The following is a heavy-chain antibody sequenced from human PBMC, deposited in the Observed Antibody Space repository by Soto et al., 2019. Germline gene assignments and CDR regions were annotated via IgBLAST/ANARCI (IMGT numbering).Heavy chain of an antibody. CDR1: GFTFSSYS. J-gene: IGHJ6*02. CDR2: ISSSSSYI. CDR3: ARSIYADRVNYYYGMDV. D-gene: IGHD3-16*02. Sequence: GGSLRLSCAASGFTFSSYSMNWVRQAPGKGLEWVSSISSSSSYIYYADSVKGRFTISRDNAKNSLYLQMNSLRDEDTAVYYCARSIYADRVNYYYGMDVWGQGTTVTVSS. V-gene: IGHV3-21*01.